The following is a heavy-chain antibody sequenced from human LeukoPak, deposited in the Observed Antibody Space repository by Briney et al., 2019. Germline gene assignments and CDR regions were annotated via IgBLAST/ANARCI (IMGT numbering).Heavy chain of an antibody. Sequence: SGTLSLTCTVSGGSVSTSDYYWGWIRQSPVKGLEWIGDVFYTGKTNYNPSLRGRATISIDTSKNQFSLKFTYVTAADSAVYYCARVFDSWGQGTLVTVSS. CDR2: VFYTGKT. CDR3: ARVFDS. V-gene: IGHV4-39*07. CDR1: GGSVSTSDYY. J-gene: IGHJ4*02.